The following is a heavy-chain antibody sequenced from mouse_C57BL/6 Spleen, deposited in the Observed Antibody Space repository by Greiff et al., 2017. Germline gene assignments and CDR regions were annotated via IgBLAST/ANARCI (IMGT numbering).Heavy chain of an antibody. J-gene: IGHJ3*01. D-gene: IGHD1-1*01. CDR3: ASPPITTVVAGGSWFAY. Sequence: VQLQQSVAELVRPGASVKLSCTASGFNIKNTYMHWVKQRPEQGLEWIGRIDPANGNTKYAPKFQGKATITADTSSNTAYLQLSSLTSEDTAIYYCASPPITTVVAGGSWFAYWGQGTLVTVSA. V-gene: IGHV14-3*01. CDR2: IDPANGNT. CDR1: GFNIKNTY.